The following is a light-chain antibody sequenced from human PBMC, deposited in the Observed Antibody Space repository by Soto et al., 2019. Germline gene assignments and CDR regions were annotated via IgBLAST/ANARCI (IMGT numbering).Light chain of an antibody. Sequence: DIVMTQSPLSLPVTPGEPSSISCRSSQSLLHSNGYNYLDWYLQKPGQSPQLLIYLGSYRASGAPDRFSGSGSGTDFTLKISRVEAEDVGVYYCMQALQTRTFGQGTKVDIK. J-gene: IGKJ1*01. CDR1: QSLLHSNGYNY. CDR3: MQALQTRT. CDR2: LGS. V-gene: IGKV2-28*01.